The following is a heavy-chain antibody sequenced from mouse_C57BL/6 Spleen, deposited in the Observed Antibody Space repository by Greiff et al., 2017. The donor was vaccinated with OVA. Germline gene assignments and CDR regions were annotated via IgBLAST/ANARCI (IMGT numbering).Heavy chain of an antibody. D-gene: IGHD2-1*01. CDR2: INPNNGGT. V-gene: IGHV1-26*01. CDR3: AIYGNYALAY. Sequence: EVQLQQSGPELVKPGASVEISCKASGYTFTDYYMNWVKQSHGKSLEWIGDINPNNGGTSYNQKFKGKATLTVDKSSSTAYMELRSLTSEDSAVYYCAIYGNYALAYWGQGTLVTVSA. J-gene: IGHJ3*01. CDR1: GYTFTDYY.